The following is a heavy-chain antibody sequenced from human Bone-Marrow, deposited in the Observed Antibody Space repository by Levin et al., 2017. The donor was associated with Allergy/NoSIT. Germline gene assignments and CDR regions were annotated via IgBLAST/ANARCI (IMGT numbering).Heavy chain of an antibody. CDR3: ARRPDGFDI. J-gene: IGHJ3*02. V-gene: IGHV4-34*01. Sequence: SETLSLTCARYGGSFMGYHWSWIRQSPGKGLEWIGDINHSGSTSYNPSHKSRVTISIDTSKNQFSLNLSSVTAADTAVYYCARRPDGFDIWGQGTMVTVSS. CDR1: GGSFMGYH. CDR2: INHSGST.